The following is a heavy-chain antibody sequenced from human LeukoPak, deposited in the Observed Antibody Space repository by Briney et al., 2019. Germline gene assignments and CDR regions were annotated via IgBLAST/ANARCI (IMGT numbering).Heavy chain of an antibody. D-gene: IGHD6-6*01. CDR3: ARDWGVSARPGYMDV. CDR2: IYYSGST. Sequence: SETLSLTCTVSGGTISNYYWSWIRQPPRKGLEWIGYIYYSGSTKYNPSLKSRVTISVDTSKNQFPLRLSSVTAADTAVYYCARDWGVSARPGYMDVWGKGTTVTVSS. J-gene: IGHJ6*03. V-gene: IGHV4-59*01. CDR1: GGTISNYY.